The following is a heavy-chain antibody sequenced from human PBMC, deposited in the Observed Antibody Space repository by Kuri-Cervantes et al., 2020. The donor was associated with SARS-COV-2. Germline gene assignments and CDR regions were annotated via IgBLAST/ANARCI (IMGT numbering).Heavy chain of an antibody. V-gene: IGHV1-18*01. CDR3: ARGEGAAPDLDAFDI. D-gene: IGHD1-26*01. CDR1: GYTFTSYG. CDR2: ISAYNGNT. Sequence: ASVKVSCKASGYTFTSYGISRVRQAPGQGLEWMGWISAYNGNTNYAQKLQGRVTMTTDTSTSTAYMELRSLRSDDTAVYYCARGEGAAPDLDAFDIWGRGTMVTVSS. J-gene: IGHJ3*02.